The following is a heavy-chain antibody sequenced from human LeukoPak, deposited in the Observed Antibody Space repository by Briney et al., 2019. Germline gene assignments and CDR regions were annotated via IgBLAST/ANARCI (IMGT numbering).Heavy chain of an antibody. CDR3: AKGGTPAPVTTKSWFDY. CDR1: GFTFSSYA. J-gene: IGHJ4*02. Sequence: GGSLRLSCAASGFTFSSYAMSWVRQAPGKGLEWVSAISGSGGSTYYADSVKGRFTISRDNSKNTLYLQMNSLRAEDTAVYYCAKGGTPAPVTTKSWFDYWGQGTLVTVSS. D-gene: IGHD4-17*01. CDR2: ISGSGGST. V-gene: IGHV3-23*01.